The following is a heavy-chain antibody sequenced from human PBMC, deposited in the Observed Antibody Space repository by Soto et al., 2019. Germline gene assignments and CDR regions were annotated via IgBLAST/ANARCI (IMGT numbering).Heavy chain of an antibody. J-gene: IGHJ3*02. CDR3: ARDIMGRWLQNDAFDI. D-gene: IGHD2-8*01. CDR2: ISAYNGNT. CDR1: GYTFTSYG. Sequence: ASVKVSCKASGYTFTSYGISWVRQAPGQGLEWMGWISAYNGNTNYAQKLQGRVAMTTDTSTSTAYMELRSLRSDDTAVYYCARDIMGRWLQNDAFDIWGQGTMVTVSS. V-gene: IGHV1-18*04.